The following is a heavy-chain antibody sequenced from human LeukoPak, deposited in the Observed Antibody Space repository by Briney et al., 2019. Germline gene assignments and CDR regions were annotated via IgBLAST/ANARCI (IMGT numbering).Heavy chain of an antibody. J-gene: IGHJ4*02. CDR1: GFTFSSYA. D-gene: IGHD1-14*01. CDR2: ISYDGSNK. Sequence: PGGSLRLSCAASGFTFSSYAMHWVRQAPGKGLEWVAVISYDGSNKYYADSVKGRFTISRDNSKNTLYLQMNSLRTEDTAVYYCARGRYGYFDYWGQGTLVTVSS. V-gene: IGHV3-30-3*01. CDR3: ARGRYGYFDY.